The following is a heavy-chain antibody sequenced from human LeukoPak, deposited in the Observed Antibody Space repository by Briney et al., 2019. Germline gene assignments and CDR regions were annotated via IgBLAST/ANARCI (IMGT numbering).Heavy chain of an antibody. Sequence: GSLRLSCAASGFTFSAYWMSWVRQAPGKGLEWVANIRQDGSQTYYVDSMKGRFTISRDNAKNSLYLQMNSLRAEDTAVYYCAREVWGPEYWGQGTLVTVSS. CDR2: IRQDGSQT. CDR1: GFTFSAYW. J-gene: IGHJ4*02. CDR3: AREVWGPEY. V-gene: IGHV3-7*01. D-gene: IGHD1-14*01.